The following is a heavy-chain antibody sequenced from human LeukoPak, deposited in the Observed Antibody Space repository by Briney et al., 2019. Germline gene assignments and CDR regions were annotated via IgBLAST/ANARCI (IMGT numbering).Heavy chain of an antibody. V-gene: IGHV3-23*01. J-gene: IGHJ6*03. Sequence: GGSLRLSCVASGFTFSSYAMGWVRQAPGKGLEWVSDISSSGGTTYYADSVKGRVTISRDNSKNTLYLQMNSLRAEDTAVYYCARELRDGYNWRWYYYYYMDVWGKGTTVTVSS. CDR2: ISSSGGTT. CDR1: GFTFSSYA. CDR3: ARELRDGYNWRWYYYYYMDV. D-gene: IGHD5-24*01.